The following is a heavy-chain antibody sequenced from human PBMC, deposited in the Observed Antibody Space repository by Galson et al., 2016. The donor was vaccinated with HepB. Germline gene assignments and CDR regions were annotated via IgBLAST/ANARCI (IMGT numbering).Heavy chain of an antibody. CDR1: GFTFSDYY. Sequence: SLRLSCAASGFTFSDYYMSWIRQAPGKGLEWVSYISSSGSMTHHADSVKGRFTISRDDAKNSLYLQMNSLRAEDTAVYYCVRELAVLVITGGPDYWGQGTLVTVSS. V-gene: IGHV3-11*01. CDR2: ISSSGSMT. D-gene: IGHD3-9*01. J-gene: IGHJ4*02. CDR3: VRELAVLVITGGPDY.